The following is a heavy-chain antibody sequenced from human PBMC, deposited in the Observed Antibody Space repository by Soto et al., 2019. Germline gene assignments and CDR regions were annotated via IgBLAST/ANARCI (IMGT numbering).Heavy chain of an antibody. Sequence: QLQLQESGPGLVKPSETLSLTCTVSGGYISSSSYYWGWIRQPPGKGLERIGSIYYSGSTYYNPTLKSRVNISVDTSKNQFSLKLSSVTAADTAVYYCARQKSVQIDYWGQGTLVTVSS. J-gene: IGHJ4*02. CDR2: IYYSGST. CDR1: GGYISSSSYY. D-gene: IGHD4-17*01. V-gene: IGHV4-39*01. CDR3: ARQKSVQIDY.